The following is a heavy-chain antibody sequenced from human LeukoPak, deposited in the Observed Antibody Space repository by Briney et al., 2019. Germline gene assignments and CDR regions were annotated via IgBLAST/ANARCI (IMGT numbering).Heavy chain of an antibody. D-gene: IGHD3-22*01. V-gene: IGHV1-2*04. CDR1: GYNLTELS. J-gene: IGHJ3*02. Sequence: ASVKVSCKVSGYNLTELSMHWVRLAPGQGLEWMGWINPNSGGTNYAQKFQGWVTMTRDTSISTAYMELSRLRSDDTAVYYCARGEYYYDSSGSDAFDIWGQGTMVTVSS. CDR3: ARGEYYYDSSGSDAFDI. CDR2: INPNSGGT.